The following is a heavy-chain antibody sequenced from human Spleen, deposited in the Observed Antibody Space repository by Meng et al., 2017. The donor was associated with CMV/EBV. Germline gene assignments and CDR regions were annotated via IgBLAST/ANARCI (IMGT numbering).Heavy chain of an antibody. V-gene: IGHV3-21*01. CDR2: ISSSSSYI. CDR1: GFIVSNNY. D-gene: IGHD6-19*01. J-gene: IGHJ3*02. Sequence: LSLTCAASGFIVSNNYMNWVRQAPGKGPEWVSSISSSSSYIYYADSVKGRFTISRDNAKNSLYLQMNSLRAEDTAVYYCARDTPGSSGWYGSAFDIWGQGTMVTVSS. CDR3: ARDTPGSSGWYGSAFDI.